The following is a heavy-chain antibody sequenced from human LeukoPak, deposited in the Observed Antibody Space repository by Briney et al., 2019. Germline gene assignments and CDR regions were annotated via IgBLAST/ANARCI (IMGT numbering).Heavy chain of an antibody. D-gene: IGHD3-10*01. CDR2: IKQDGSEK. V-gene: IGHV3-7*04. CDR3: ARRHHFGFLDS. Sequence: GGSLRLSCAASGFTFSGSAIHWVRQASGKGLEWVANIKQDGSEKYYVDSVKGRFTISRDNAKNSVYLQMNSLRAEDTAVYYCARRHHFGFLDSWGQGTLVTVSS. J-gene: IGHJ4*02. CDR1: GFTFSGSA.